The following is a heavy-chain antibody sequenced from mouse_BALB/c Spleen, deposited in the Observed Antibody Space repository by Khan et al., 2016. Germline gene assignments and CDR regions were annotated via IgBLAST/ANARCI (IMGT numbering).Heavy chain of an antibody. V-gene: IGHV1S137*01. CDR1: GYTFTDYA. J-gene: IGHJ4*01. CDR2: ISTYYGDT. Sequence: QVQLQQSGAELVRPGVSVKISCKGSGYTFTDYAMHWVKQSHAKSLEWIGVISTYYGDTSYNQKFEGKATMTVDKSSSTAYMELARLTSEYSAIYYCTSEGLNYDYAMDYWGQGTSVTVSS. D-gene: IGHD2-1*01. CDR3: TSEGLNYDYAMDY.